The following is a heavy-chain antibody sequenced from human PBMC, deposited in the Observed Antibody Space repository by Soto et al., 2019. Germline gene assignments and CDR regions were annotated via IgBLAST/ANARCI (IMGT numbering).Heavy chain of an antibody. J-gene: IGHJ4*02. CDR3: ATGGYNWNDYAH. CDR2: MSPIRGNT. Sequence: QVQLVQSGAEVKKPGASVKVSCKASGYSFTNYDINWVRQATGQGLAWMGWMSPIRGNTGCAQKFQGRVTMTRNTSISTAYMELSSLTSEDTAVYFCATGGYNWNDYAHWGQGTLVSVSS. CDR1: GYSFTNYD. V-gene: IGHV1-8*01. D-gene: IGHD1-20*01.